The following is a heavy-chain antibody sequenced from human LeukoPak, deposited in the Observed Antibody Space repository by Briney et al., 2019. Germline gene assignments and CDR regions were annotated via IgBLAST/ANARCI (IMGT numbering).Heavy chain of an antibody. CDR3: ARAGYCSGGSCPSP. CDR1: GFIFSNYA. CDR2: ISSSSSYI. J-gene: IGHJ5*02. V-gene: IGHV3-21*01. Sequence: GGSLRLSCAASGFIFSNYAMKWVRQAPGKGLEWVSSISSSSSYIYYADSVKGRFTISRDNAKNSLYLQMNSLRAEDTAVYYCARAGYCSGGSCPSPWGQGTLVTVSS. D-gene: IGHD2-15*01.